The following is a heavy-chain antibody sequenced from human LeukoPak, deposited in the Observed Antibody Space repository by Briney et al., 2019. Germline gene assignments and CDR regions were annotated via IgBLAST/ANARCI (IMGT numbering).Heavy chain of an antibody. D-gene: IGHD5-18*01. J-gene: IGHJ4*02. CDR2: INHSGST. V-gene: IGHV4-34*01. CDR1: GGSFSGYY. Sequence: SGTLSLTCAVYGGSFSGYYGSWIRQPPGKGLEWIGEINHSGSTNYNTSLKSRVTISVDTSKNHCSLKLSSVTAADTGVYYCAIVHSNYLQLWLSHFDYWGQGTLVTVSS. CDR3: AIVHSNYLQLWLSHFDY.